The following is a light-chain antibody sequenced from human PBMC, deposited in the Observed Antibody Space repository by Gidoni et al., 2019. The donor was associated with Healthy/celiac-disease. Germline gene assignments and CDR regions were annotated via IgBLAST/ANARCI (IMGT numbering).Light chain of an antibody. CDR1: SSNIGNNA. Sequence: QSVLTQPTSVSEAPRQRVTISCSGSSSNIGNNAVNWYQQLPGTAPKLLIYYEDLLPSGVSDRFSGSKSGTSASLAISGLQSEDEADYYCAAWDDSLNGWVFGGGTKLPVL. V-gene: IGLV1-36*01. CDR2: YED. J-gene: IGLJ3*02. CDR3: AAWDDSLNGWV.